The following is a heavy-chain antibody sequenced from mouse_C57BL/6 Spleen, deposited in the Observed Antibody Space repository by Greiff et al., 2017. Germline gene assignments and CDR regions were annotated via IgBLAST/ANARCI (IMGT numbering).Heavy chain of an antibody. CDR1: GFTFSDYY. D-gene: IGHD2-1*01. J-gene: IGHJ3*01. CDR3: ARVADLLSFAY. CDR2: INYDGSST. V-gene: IGHV5-16*01. Sequence: DVKLVESEGGLVQPGSSMKLSCTASGFTFSDYYMAWVRQVPEKGLEWVANINYDGSSTYYLDSLKSRFIISRDNAKNILYLQMSSLKSEDTATYYCARVADLLSFAYWGQGTLVTVSA.